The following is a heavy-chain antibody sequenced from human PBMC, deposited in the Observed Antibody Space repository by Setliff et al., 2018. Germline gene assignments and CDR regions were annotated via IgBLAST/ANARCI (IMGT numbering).Heavy chain of an antibody. CDR2: IHPSNSDT. V-gene: IGHV5-51*01. J-gene: IGHJ3*02. Sequence: GESLKISCKGSGYSFTSYWIGWMRQMPGKGLEWMGIIHPSNSDTVYSPSFQGQVTISADRSITTAYLQWSSLKASDTAIYYCARNRVALYDAFDIWGQGTMVTVSS. D-gene: IGHD5-12*01. CDR3: ARNRVALYDAFDI. CDR1: GYSFTSYW.